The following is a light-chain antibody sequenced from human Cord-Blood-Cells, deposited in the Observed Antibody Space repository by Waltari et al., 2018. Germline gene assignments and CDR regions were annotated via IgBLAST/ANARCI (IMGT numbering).Light chain of an antibody. V-gene: IGKV3-11*01. CDR1: QSVSSS. Sequence: IVLTQSPATLSLSPGDRATLSCRASQSVSSSLASYQQKPGQAPRLLIDDASNRATGVPARFSGSGSGTDFTLTISSQRAEDFAVYYCQQRINWPPVTFGGGTKVESK. CDR3: QQRINWPPVT. CDR2: DAS. J-gene: IGKJ4*01.